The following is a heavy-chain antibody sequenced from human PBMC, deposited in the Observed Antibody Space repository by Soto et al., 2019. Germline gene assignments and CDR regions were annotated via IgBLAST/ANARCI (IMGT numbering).Heavy chain of an antibody. CDR1: GDSISSYY. V-gene: IGHV4-4*07. CDR2: MYTSGDT. J-gene: IGHJ4*02. Sequence: PSETLSLTCSVSGDSISSYYWSWIRQPAGKGLEWIGRMYTSGDTNYNPSLKSRVTMSVDTSKNQFSLKLSSVTAAATAVYYCARAYTTVVASPTTFSFGYWGQGTLVAVSS. CDR3: ARAYTTVVASPTTFSFGY. D-gene: IGHD5-12*01.